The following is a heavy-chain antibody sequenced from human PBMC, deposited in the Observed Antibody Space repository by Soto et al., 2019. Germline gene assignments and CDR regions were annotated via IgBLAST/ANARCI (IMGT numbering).Heavy chain of an antibody. D-gene: IGHD1-1*01. CDR1: GGSISSYY. CDR3: ARDRFEYIGVGWFDP. V-gene: IGHV4-59*01. CDR2: IYYSGST. J-gene: IGHJ5*02. Sequence: QVQLQESGPGLVKPSETLSLTCTVSGGSISSYYWSWIRQPPGKGLEWIGYIYYSGSTNYNPSLKSRVTISVDTSKNQFSLKLSSVTAADTAVYYCARDRFEYIGVGWFDPWGQGTLVTVS.